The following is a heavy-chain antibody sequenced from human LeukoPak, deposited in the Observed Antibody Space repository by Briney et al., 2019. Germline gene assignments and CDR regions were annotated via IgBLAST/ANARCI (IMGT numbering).Heavy chain of an antibody. V-gene: IGHV1-18*01. CDR2: ISAYNGNT. CDR3: ARALVVVAATHWFDP. CDR1: GYTFTSYG. D-gene: IGHD2-15*01. Sequence: GASVKVSCKASGYTFTSYGISWVRQAPGQGLEWMGWISAYNGNTNYAQKLQGRVTMTTDTSTSTAYMELRSLRSDDTAVYYCARALVVVAATHWFDPWGQGTLVTVSP. J-gene: IGHJ5*02.